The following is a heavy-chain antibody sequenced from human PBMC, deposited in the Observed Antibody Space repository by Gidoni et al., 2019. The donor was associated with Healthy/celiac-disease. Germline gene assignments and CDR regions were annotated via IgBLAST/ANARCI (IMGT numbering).Heavy chain of an antibody. CDR1: GYSFTSYW. Sequence: EVQLVQSGAEVKKPGESLKISCKGSGYSFTSYWFGWVRPMPGKGLEWMGIIYPGDSDTRYSPSFQGKVTISADKSISTAYLQWSSLKASDTAMYYCARHQYDSSGYGGMDVWGQGTTVTVSS. D-gene: IGHD3-22*01. V-gene: IGHV5-51*01. J-gene: IGHJ6*02. CDR2: IYPGDSDT. CDR3: ARHQYDSSGYGGMDV.